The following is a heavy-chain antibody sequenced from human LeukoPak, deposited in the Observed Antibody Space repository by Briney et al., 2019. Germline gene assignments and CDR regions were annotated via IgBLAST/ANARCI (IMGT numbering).Heavy chain of an antibody. V-gene: IGHV4-61*02. CDR3: AGGGYYGSGNDFRFDP. CDR2: ISATGST. J-gene: IGHJ5*02. Sequence: SETLSLTCTVSGDSISSISSSWSWVRQSAGKGLEWIGRISATGSTNYNPSLKSRVSMSLDTSKNQFSLKLSSVTAADTAVYYCAGGGYYGSGNDFRFDPWGQGTLVTVSS. CDR1: GDSISSISSS. D-gene: IGHD3-10*01.